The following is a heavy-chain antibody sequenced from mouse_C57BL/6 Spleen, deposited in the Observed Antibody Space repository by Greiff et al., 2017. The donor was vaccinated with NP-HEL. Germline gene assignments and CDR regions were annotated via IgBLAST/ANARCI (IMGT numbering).Heavy chain of an antibody. CDR1: GFTFSDYY. Sequence: EVHLVESGGGLVQPGGSLKLSCAASGFTFSDYYMYWVRQTPEKRLEWVAYISNGGGSTYYPDTVKGRFTISRDNAKNTLYLQMSRLKSEDTAMYYCARHGYPFAYWGQGTLVTVSA. V-gene: IGHV5-12*01. CDR3: ARHGYPFAY. D-gene: IGHD2-14*01. CDR2: ISNGGGST. J-gene: IGHJ3*01.